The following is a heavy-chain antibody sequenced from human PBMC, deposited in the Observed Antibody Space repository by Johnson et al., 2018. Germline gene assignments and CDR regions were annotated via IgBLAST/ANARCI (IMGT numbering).Heavy chain of an antibody. D-gene: IGHD4-17*01. CDR2: IYSEGST. J-gene: IGHJ3*02. Sequence: VQLVESGGGLVQPGGSLRLSCAASGFSVSGDYMNWVRQAPGKGLEWVSVIYSEGSTHYADSVKGRFTVSSDISKNTLYLQMGSLGAEDTAVYFWARTTRGAFDIWGRGTMVTVSS. CDR1: GFSVSGDY. V-gene: IGHV3-66*02. CDR3: ARTTRGAFDI.